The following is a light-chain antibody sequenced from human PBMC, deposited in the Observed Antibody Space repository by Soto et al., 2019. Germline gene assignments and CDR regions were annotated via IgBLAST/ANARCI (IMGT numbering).Light chain of an antibody. Sequence: QSVLTQPASVSGSPGQSITISCTGTSSDVGGYNYVSWYQQHPGKAPKLMIYEVSNRPSGVSNRFSGSKSGNTASLTISGLQAEDEADYYCSSYTSSSFSRVFGGGTKVTVL. V-gene: IGLV2-14*01. CDR3: SSYTSSSFSRV. J-gene: IGLJ3*02. CDR1: SSDVGGYNY. CDR2: EVS.